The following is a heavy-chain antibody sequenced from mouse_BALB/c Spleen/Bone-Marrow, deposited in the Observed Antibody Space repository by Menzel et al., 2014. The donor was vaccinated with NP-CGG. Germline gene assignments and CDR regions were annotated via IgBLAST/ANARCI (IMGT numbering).Heavy chain of an antibody. V-gene: IGHV1S56*01. J-gene: IGHJ1*01. CDR2: IFPGDVDT. CDR1: GYTFINYY. D-gene: IGHD1-1*02. CDR3: AREVGRGGYFDV. Sequence: VQLVESGPELVMPGTSVKISCKASGYTFINYYIHWLKQRPGQGLEWIGWIFPGDVDTNYNEKFKGKATLTADESSSTAYMQLSSLTSEDSAVYFCAREVGRGGYFDVWGAGTTVTVSS.